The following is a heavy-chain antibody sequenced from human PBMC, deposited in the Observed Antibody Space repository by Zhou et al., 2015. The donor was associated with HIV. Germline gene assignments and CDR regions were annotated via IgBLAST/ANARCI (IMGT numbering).Heavy chain of an antibody. D-gene: IGHD5-18*01. Sequence: QVQLVQSGAEVKKPGSSVKVSCKASGGTFSSYAISWVRQAPGQGLEWMGGIIPIFGTANYAQKFQGRVTITADESTSTAYMELSSLRSEDTAVYYCARERLRGYSYGPSDAFDIWGQGQWSPSLQ. J-gene: IGHJ3*02. CDR1: GGTFSSYA. CDR2: IIPIFGTA. CDR3: ARERLRGYSYGPSDAFDI. V-gene: IGHV1-69*01.